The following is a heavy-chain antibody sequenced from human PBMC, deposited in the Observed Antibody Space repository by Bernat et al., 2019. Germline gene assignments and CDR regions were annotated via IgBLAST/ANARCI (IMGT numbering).Heavy chain of an antibody. CDR3: SRITHGDYGIHDY. D-gene: IGHD4-17*01. Sequence: QVTLKESGPALVKPTQTLTLTCTFSGFSLSTPKMRVSWIRQPPGRALEWLARIDWDDDKFYTTSLKTRLTISKDTSRDQVVLTMTNVDPMDTATYYCSRITHGDYGIHDYWRQGVLINVST. V-gene: IGHV2-70*04. CDR2: IDWDDDK. CDR1: GFSLSTPKMR. J-gene: IGHJ4*02.